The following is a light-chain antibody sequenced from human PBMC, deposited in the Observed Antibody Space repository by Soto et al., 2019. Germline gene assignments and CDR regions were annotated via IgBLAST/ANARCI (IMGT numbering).Light chain of an antibody. Sequence: QSALTQPPSASGSPGQSVTISCTGTSSDVVGDNYVSWYQHHSGRAPKLMMYEVSKRPSGVPDRFSGSKSGNTASLTVSGLQAEDEADYYCSSFAGSTDFVVFGGGTKLTVL. CDR1: SSDVVGDNY. CDR3: SSFAGSTDFVV. V-gene: IGLV2-8*01. J-gene: IGLJ2*01. CDR2: EVS.